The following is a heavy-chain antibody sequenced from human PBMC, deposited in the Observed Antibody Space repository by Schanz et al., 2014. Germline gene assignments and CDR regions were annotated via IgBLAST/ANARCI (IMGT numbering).Heavy chain of an antibody. Sequence: QLMQSGSEVRKPGASATVSCKASGYTFNNHGISWVRQAPGQGLEWMGWISVYHGHTNYAEKVHGRVTMTTDTSTSTAYMELRSLISDDTAVYYCARGLGDERWLDLNEAFDIWGQGTIVTVSS. J-gene: IGHJ3*02. CDR3: ARGLGDERWLDLNEAFDI. CDR2: ISVYHGHT. D-gene: IGHD6-19*01. CDR1: GYTFNNHG. V-gene: IGHV1-18*01.